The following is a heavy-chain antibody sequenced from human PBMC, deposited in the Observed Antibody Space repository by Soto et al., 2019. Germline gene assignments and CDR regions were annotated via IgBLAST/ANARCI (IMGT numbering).Heavy chain of an antibody. CDR1: GFSITSGYF. CDR3: ARAVYGGNLHDAFDI. Sequence: SETLSLTCAVSGFSITSGYFWGWIRQPPGKGLEWIGTIHHSGNTYYNPPLKSRVTISVDTSKNQFSLKLSSVTAADTAVYYCARAVYGGNLHDAFDIWGQGTMVTV. V-gene: IGHV4-38-2*01. CDR2: IHHSGNT. D-gene: IGHD4-17*01. J-gene: IGHJ3*02.